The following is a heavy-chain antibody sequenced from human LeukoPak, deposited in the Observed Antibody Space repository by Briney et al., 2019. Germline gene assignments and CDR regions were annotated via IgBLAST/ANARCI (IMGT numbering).Heavy chain of an antibody. J-gene: IGHJ4*02. CDR2: ISYDGSNK. CDR3: ARDWGSYYNDHPFDY. Sequence: GGSLRLSCAASGFTFSSYGMHWVRQAPGKGLEWVAVISYDGSNKYYADSVKGRFTISRDNSKNTLYLQMNSLRAEDTAVYYCARDWGSYYNDHPFDYWGQGTLVIVSS. D-gene: IGHD3-10*01. V-gene: IGHV3-30*03. CDR1: GFTFSSYG.